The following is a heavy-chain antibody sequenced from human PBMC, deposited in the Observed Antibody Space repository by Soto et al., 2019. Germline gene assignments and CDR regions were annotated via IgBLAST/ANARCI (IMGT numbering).Heavy chain of an antibody. CDR1: GGSFSGYY. D-gene: IGHD3-10*01. CDR2: INHSGST. CDR3: ARSSFLRSGVLFHGLDV. J-gene: IGHJ6*02. V-gene: IGHV4-34*01. Sequence: SETLSLTCAVYGGSFSGYYWSWIRQPPGKGLEWIGEINHSGSTNYNPSLKSRVTISVDTSKNQFSLKLTSVTAEDTALYFCARSSFLRSGVLFHGLDVWGQGPTVTVSS.